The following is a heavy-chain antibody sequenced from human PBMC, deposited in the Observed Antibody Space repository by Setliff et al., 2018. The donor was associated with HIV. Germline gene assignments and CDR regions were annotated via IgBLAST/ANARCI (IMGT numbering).Heavy chain of an antibody. Sequence: GGSLRLSCTSSGFTFGDYIVTWIRQAPGKGLVWVSRINTDGSSATYADSVKGRFTISRDNSRNTVYLQMNSLRADDTAVYYCAKEGSTAVAGYADYFQDWGQGTLVTVSS. CDR1: GFTFGDYI. D-gene: IGHD6-19*01. CDR3: AKEGSTAVAGYADYFQD. V-gene: IGHV3-74*03. J-gene: IGHJ1*01. CDR2: INTDGSSA.